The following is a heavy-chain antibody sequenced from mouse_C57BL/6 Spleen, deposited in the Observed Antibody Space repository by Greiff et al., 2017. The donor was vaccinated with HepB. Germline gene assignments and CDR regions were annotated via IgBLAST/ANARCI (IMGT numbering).Heavy chain of an antibody. J-gene: IGHJ1*03. CDR2: IDPETGGT. CDR1: GYTFTDYE. CDR3: TRRDDYDGYFDV. Sequence: VQLVESGAELVRPGASVTLSCKASGYTFTDYEMHWVKQTPVHGLEWIGAIDPETGGTAYNQKFKGKAILTADKSSSTAYMELRSLTSEDSAVYYCTRRDDYDGYFDVWGTGTTVTVSS. V-gene: IGHV1-15*01. D-gene: IGHD2-4*01.